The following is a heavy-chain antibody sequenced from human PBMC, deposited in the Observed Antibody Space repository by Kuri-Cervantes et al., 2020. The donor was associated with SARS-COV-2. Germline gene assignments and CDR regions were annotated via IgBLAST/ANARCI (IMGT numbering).Heavy chain of an antibody. J-gene: IGHJ6*03. V-gene: IGHV1-2*02. Sequence: ASVKVSCKASGYTFTGYYMHWVRQAPGQGLEWRGWINPNSGGTNYAQKFQGRVTMTRDTSISTAYMELSRLRSDDTAVYYCARTGAGDGYYYMDVWGKGTTVTVSS. CDR3: ARTGAGDGYYYMDV. D-gene: IGHD3-10*01. CDR2: INPNSGGT. CDR1: GYTFTGYY.